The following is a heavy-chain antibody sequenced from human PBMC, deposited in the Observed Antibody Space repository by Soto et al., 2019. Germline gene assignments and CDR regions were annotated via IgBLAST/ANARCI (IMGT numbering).Heavy chain of an antibody. CDR1: GFTFSSYA. Sequence: HPGGSLRLSCAASGFTFSSYAMHWVRQAPGKGLEWVAVISYDGSNKYYADSVKGRFTISRDNSKNTLYLQMNSLRAEDTAVYYFARDVSSGWEGFDYRGQRTLDTVSS. V-gene: IGHV3-30-3*01. D-gene: IGHD6-19*01. CDR2: ISYDGSNK. J-gene: IGHJ4*02. CDR3: ARDVSSGWEGFDY.